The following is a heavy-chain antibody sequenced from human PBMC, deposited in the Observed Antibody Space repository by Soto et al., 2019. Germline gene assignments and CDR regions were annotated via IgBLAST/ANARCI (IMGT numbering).Heavy chain of an antibody. V-gene: IGHV3-53*01. CDR2: IYSGGST. J-gene: IGHJ6*02. D-gene: IGHD6-13*01. Sequence: GSLRLSCAASGFTVSSNYMSWVRQAPGKGLEWVSVIYSGGSTYYADSVKGRFTISRDNSKNTLYLQMNSLRAEDTAVYYCIAAAGTDGMDVWGQGTLVTVSS. CDR3: IAAAGTDGMDV. CDR1: GFTVSSNY.